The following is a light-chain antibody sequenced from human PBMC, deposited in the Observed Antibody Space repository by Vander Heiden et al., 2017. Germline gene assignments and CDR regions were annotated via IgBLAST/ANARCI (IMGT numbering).Light chain of an antibody. CDR1: QYIGRY. J-gene: IGKJ3*01. CDR2: AES. V-gene: IGKV1-39*01. CDR3: QQSDRTPLT. Sequence: DIQVTQSPSSLSASVGDRVTIICRASQYIGRYLNWYQQKPGRAPKLLIYAESNLQSGVPSRFSGGGDGTDFTLTIRRLQAEDLATYYCQQSDRTPLTFGPGTKVEI.